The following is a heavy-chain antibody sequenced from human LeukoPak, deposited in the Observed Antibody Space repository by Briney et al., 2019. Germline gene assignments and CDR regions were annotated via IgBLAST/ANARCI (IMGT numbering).Heavy chain of an antibody. Sequence: ASVKISCKASGYTFTGYCMHWVRQAPGQGLEWMGWINPKSGGTNYAQKFQGRVTMTRDTSISTTYMELSRLRSDDTAVYFCARGPYSYDSSGAFDIWGQGTMVTVSS. V-gene: IGHV1-2*02. CDR1: GYTFTGYC. CDR2: INPKSGGT. D-gene: IGHD3-22*01. J-gene: IGHJ3*02. CDR3: ARGPYSYDSSGAFDI.